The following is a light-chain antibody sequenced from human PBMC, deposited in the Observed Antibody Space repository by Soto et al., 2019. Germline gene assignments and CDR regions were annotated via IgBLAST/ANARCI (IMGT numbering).Light chain of an antibody. CDR1: ENVRTF. J-gene: IGKJ1*01. Sequence: PATLSLSPGERATLSYRASENVRTFVDWYQQKPGQAPRLLIYGASNRATGIPARFSGSGSGTDFTLTISNLEPEDFAVYYCQQHSHWPPWTFGQGTRVEI. CDR2: GAS. CDR3: QQHSHWPPWT. V-gene: IGKV3-11*01.